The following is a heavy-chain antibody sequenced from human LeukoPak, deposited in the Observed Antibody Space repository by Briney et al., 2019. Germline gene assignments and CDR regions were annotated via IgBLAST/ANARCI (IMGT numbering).Heavy chain of an antibody. Sequence: PGGSLRLSCAASGFTFSSYAMSWVRQAPGKGLEWVSAISGSGGSTYYADSVKGRFTISRDNSKNALYLQMNSLRAEDTAVYYCAKELPGIVVVITPDAFDIWGQGTMVTVSS. CDR1: GFTFSSYA. CDR3: AKELPGIVVVITPDAFDI. CDR2: ISGSGGST. J-gene: IGHJ3*02. V-gene: IGHV3-23*01. D-gene: IGHD3-22*01.